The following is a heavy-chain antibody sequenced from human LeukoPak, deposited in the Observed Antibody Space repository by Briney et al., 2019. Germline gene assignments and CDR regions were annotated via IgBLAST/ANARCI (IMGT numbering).Heavy chain of an antibody. CDR3: ASGSGSYRTPYYYMDV. J-gene: IGHJ6*03. Sequence: GGSLRLSCAASGFTFNSYAMSWVRQAPGKGLEWVSAISASGGTTYYADSVKGRFTISRDNSENTLFLQMNSLRAEDMAVYYCASGSGSYRTPYYYMDVWGTGTTVTVSS. CDR2: ISASGGTT. D-gene: IGHD3-10*01. V-gene: IGHV3-23*01. CDR1: GFTFNSYA.